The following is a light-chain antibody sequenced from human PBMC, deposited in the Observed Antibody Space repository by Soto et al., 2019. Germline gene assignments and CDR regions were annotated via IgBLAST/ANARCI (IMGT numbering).Light chain of an antibody. J-gene: IGKJ1*01. CDR3: QQYGSSPPRT. Sequence: EIVLTQSPGTLSLSPGERTTLSCRAIQSVSSSYLAWYQQKPGQAPRLLLYGASSRANGIPDRFSGSGSGTDFTLPISKLEHEDFAVYYCQQYGSSPPRTFGQGTKVDI. CDR2: GAS. V-gene: IGKV3-20*01. CDR1: QSVSSSY.